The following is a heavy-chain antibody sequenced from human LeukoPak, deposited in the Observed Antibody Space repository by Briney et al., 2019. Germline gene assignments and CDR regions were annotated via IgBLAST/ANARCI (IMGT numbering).Heavy chain of an antibody. Sequence: SETLSLTCAVYGGSFSGYYWSWIRQPPGKGLEWIGEINHSGSTNYNPSLKSRVTISVDTSKNQFSLKLSSVTAADTAVYYCARAGRSGIVVVPAAIRFDYWGQGTLVTVPS. CDR3: ARAGRSGIVVVPAAIRFDY. J-gene: IGHJ4*02. V-gene: IGHV4-34*01. CDR1: GGSFSGYY. CDR2: INHSGST. D-gene: IGHD2-2*02.